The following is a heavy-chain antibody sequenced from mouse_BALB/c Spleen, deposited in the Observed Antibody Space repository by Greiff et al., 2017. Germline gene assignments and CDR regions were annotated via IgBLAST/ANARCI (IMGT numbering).Heavy chain of an antibody. J-gene: IGHJ2*01. V-gene: IGHV14-3*02. CDR2: IDPANGNT. D-gene: IGHD2-3*01. CDR3: APYDGYQYYFDY. CDR1: GFNIKDTY. Sequence: EVQVVESGAELVKPGASVKLSCTASGFNIKDTYMHWVKQRPEQGLEWIGRIDPANGNTKYDPKFQGKATITADTSSNTAYLQLSSLTSEDTAVYYCAPYDGYQYYFDYWGQGTTLTVSS.